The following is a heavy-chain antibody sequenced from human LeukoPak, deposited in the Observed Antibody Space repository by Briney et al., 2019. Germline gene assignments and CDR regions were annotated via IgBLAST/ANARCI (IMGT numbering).Heavy chain of an antibody. CDR2: IYQSGET. V-gene: IGHV4-30-2*01. Sequence: SETLSLTCTVSGGSISGGGYYWTWIRQPPGKGLEWIGYIYQSGETYYNPSLKSRLSISVDRSKNQFSLKLSSVTAADTAVYYCATYSRTHQPYWYFDLWGRGTLVTVSS. CDR1: GGSISGGGYY. J-gene: IGHJ2*01. D-gene: IGHD2-21*01. CDR3: ATYSRTHQPYWYFDL.